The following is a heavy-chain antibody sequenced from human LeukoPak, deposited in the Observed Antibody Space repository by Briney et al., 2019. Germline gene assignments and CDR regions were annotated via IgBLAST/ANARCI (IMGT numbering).Heavy chain of an antibody. Sequence: ASVKVSCKASGGTFSSYAISWVRQAPGQGLEWMGGIIPIFGTANYAQKFQGRVTITADESTSTAYMELSSLRSDNTAVYYCARDLYGGTSATFDYWSQGTLVTVSS. V-gene: IGHV1-69*13. CDR1: GGTFSSYA. CDR2: IIPIFGTA. J-gene: IGHJ4*02. CDR3: ARDLYGGTSATFDY. D-gene: IGHD4-23*01.